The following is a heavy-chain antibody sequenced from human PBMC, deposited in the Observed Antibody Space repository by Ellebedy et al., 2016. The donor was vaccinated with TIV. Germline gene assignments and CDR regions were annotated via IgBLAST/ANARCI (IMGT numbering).Heavy chain of an antibody. CDR3: ARESSSPYYYYGMDV. J-gene: IGHJ6*02. D-gene: IGHD6-6*01. Sequence: ASVKVSCKASGYTFTGYYMHWVRQAPGQGLEWMGWINPNSGGTNYAQKFQGRVTMTRDTSISTAYMELSRLRSDDTAVYYCARESSSPYYYYGMDVWGQGTTVTVSS. V-gene: IGHV1-2*02. CDR1: GYTFTGYY. CDR2: INPNSGGT.